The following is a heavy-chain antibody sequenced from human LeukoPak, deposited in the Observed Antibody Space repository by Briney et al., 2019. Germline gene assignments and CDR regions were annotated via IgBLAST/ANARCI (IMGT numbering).Heavy chain of an antibody. CDR1: GFPFSSYA. D-gene: IGHD3-10*01. V-gene: IGHV3-30-3*01. J-gene: IGHJ4*02. Sequence: PGGSLRLSCAASGFPFSSYAMHWVRQAPGKGLEGVAVISYDGSNKYYADSVKGRFTISRDNSKNTLYLQMNSLRAEDTAVYYCARSTMVRGAGDYWGQGTLVTVSS. CDR3: ARSTMVRGAGDY. CDR2: ISYDGSNK.